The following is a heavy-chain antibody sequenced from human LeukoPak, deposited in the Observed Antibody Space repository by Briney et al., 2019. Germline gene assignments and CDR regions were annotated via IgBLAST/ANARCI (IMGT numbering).Heavy chain of an antibody. CDR2: INPNSGGT. CDR1: GYTFTGYY. J-gene: IGHJ5*02. D-gene: IGHD5-12*01. CDR3: ARAGYSGYDGGESWFDP. V-gene: IGHV1-2*02. Sequence: GASVKVSCKASGYTFTGYYMHWVRQAPGQGLEWMGWINPNSGGTNYAQKFQGRVTMTRDTSISTAYMELSRLRSDDTAVYYCARAGYSGYDGGESWFDPWGQGTLVTVSS.